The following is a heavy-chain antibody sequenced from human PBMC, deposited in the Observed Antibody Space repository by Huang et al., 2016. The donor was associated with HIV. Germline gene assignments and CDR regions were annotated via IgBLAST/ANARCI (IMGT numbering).Heavy chain of an antibody. CDR3: ARDHPLGGFDY. V-gene: IGHV3-21*02. Sequence: EVEMVESGGGLVKPGRSLRLSCAASGFSFSNFGMTWVRQAPGKGLEWVSSISSSATDIYYADSVKGRFTISRDDAKTSLFLQMNSLRVEDTAIYYCARDHPLGGFDYWGQGALVTVSS. D-gene: IGHD3-16*01. CDR1: GFSFSNFG. CDR2: ISSSATDI. J-gene: IGHJ4*02.